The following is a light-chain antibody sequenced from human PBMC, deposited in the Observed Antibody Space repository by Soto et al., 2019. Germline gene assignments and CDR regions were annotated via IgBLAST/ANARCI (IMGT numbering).Light chain of an antibody. J-gene: IGKJ1*01. Sequence: DIHMAQARSTLSASIVDRVTITCLASQSISRWLAWYQQKSGTAPKLLIYKASTLQSGVPPRFSGSGSGTEFTITISSLQPDDFATYYRQQYNGYSRTFGQGTKV. CDR1: QSISRW. CDR2: KAS. V-gene: IGKV1-5*03. CDR3: QQYNGYSRT.